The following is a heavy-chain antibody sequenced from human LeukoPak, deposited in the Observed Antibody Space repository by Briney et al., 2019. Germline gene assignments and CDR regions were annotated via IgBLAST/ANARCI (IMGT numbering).Heavy chain of an antibody. CDR2: ISAYNGNT. Sequence: ASVKVSCKASGYTFTSYGISWVRQAPGQGLEWMGWISAYNGNTNYAQKLQGRVTMTTVTSTSTAYMELRSLRSDDTAVYYCARFRDDYVWGSYRPPDYWGQGTLVTVSS. D-gene: IGHD3-16*02. V-gene: IGHV1-18*01. CDR1: GYTFTSYG. CDR3: ARFRDDYVWGSYRPPDY. J-gene: IGHJ4*02.